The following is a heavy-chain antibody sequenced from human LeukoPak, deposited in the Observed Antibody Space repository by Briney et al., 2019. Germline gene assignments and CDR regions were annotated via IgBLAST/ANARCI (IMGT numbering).Heavy chain of an antibody. Sequence: GESLKISCQGSGYTFTNYRIGWVRQMPGKGLEWMGIIYPGDSDTRYSPSFQGQVTISADKSISTAYLRWSSLKASDTAMYYCALRQGAYNDFDHWGQGTLVTVSS. CDR2: IYPGDSDT. CDR1: GYTFTNYR. CDR3: ALRQGAYNDFDH. J-gene: IGHJ4*02. D-gene: IGHD1-1*01. V-gene: IGHV5-51*01.